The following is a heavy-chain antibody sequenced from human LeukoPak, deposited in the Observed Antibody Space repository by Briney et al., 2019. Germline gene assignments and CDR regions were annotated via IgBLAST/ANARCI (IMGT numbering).Heavy chain of an antibody. J-gene: IGHJ3*02. V-gene: IGHV4-59*01. CDR1: GGSISTYY. Sequence: SETLSLTCTVSGGSISTYYWSWIRQPPGKGLEWIGYVYYSGSTNYNPSLKSRVTISADTSKNQFSLRLSSVTAADAAVYYCARGLNNRKSGRRFDVFEIWGQGTMVTVSS. CDR2: VYYSGST. CDR3: ARGLNNRKSGRRFDVFEI. D-gene: IGHD1-14*01.